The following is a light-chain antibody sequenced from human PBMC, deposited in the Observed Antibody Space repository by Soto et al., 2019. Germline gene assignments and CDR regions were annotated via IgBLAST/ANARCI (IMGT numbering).Light chain of an antibody. CDR2: GTS. Sequence: EIVLTQSPGTLSLSPGERATLSCRASQSVSSSYLAWYQQKPGQAPGLLIYGTSGRATGIPDRFSGSGSGTDSTLTTSRLEPEDFAVYYCQQYCSSPPVTFGQGTRLEIK. V-gene: IGKV3-20*01. J-gene: IGKJ5*01. CDR3: QQYCSSPPVT. CDR1: QSVSSSY.